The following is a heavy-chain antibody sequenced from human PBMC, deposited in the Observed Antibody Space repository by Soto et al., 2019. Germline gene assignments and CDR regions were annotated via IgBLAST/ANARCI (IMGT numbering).Heavy chain of an antibody. Sequence: PSETLSLTCTVSGGSISSYCWSWIRQPPGKGLEWIGYIYYSGSTNYNPSLKSRVTISVDTSKNQFSLKLSSVTAADTAVYYCARPLGGGALDIWGQGTMVTVSS. V-gene: IGHV4-59*08. CDR2: IYYSGST. CDR1: GGSISSYC. J-gene: IGHJ3*02. CDR3: ARPLGGGALDI.